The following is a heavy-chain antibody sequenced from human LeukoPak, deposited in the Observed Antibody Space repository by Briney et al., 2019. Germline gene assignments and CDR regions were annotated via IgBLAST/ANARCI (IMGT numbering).Heavy chain of an antibody. V-gene: IGHV4-59*01. Sequence: PRGSLRLSCAASGFTFSNAWMNWVRQAPGKGLEWIGYIYYSGSTNYNPSLKSRVTISVDTSKNQFSLKLSSVTAADTAVYYCARDLRIAAAVWFDPWGQGTLVTVSS. CDR3: ARDLRIAAAVWFDP. J-gene: IGHJ5*02. D-gene: IGHD6-13*01. CDR1: GFTFSNAW. CDR2: IYYSGST.